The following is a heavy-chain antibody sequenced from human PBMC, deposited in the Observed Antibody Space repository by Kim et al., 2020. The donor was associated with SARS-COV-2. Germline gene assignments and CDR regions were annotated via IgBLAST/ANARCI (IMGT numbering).Heavy chain of an antibody. V-gene: IGHV3-23*01. Sequence: GGSLRLSCAASGFTFSNYAMSWVRQAPGKGLEWVSAISATSDITYYADSVRGRFTISRDNSMNTLYLQVDSLRAEDTAVYYCASPSYSSGWYLVNWGQGTLVTVSS. CDR1: GFTFSNYA. CDR3: ASPSYSSGWYLVN. D-gene: IGHD6-19*01. J-gene: IGHJ4*02. CDR2: ISATSDIT.